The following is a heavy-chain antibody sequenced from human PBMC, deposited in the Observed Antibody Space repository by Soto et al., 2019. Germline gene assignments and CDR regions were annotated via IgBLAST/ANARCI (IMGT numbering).Heavy chain of an antibody. CDR1: GGSFRGGNW. J-gene: IGHJ6*02. CDR3: ASGISGAPSNYGMDV. V-gene: IGHV4-4*02. D-gene: IGHD2-15*01. Sequence: QVQLQESGPGLVKPSGTLSLTCAVSGGSFRGGNWWGWVAQPQGKGLEWIGEIYHSGSTNYNPSLKSRVTISVDKSKNQFSLKLSSVTAADTAVYYCASGISGAPSNYGMDVWGQGTTVTVSS. CDR2: IYHSGST.